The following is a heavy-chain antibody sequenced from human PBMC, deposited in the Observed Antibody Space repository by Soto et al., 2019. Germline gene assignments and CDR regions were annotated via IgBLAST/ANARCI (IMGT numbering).Heavy chain of an antibody. V-gene: IGHV5-51*01. J-gene: IGHJ6*02. Sequence: GSLKISCKGCGYRFTSYWIGWVRQMPGKGLEWMGIIYPGDSDTRYSPSFQGQVTISADKSISTAYLQWSSLKASDTAMYYCARVIAAAGTDNGHYYYYGMDVWGQGTTVTVSS. CDR2: IYPGDSDT. CDR1: GYRFTSYW. CDR3: ARVIAAAGTDNGHYYYYGMDV. D-gene: IGHD6-13*01.